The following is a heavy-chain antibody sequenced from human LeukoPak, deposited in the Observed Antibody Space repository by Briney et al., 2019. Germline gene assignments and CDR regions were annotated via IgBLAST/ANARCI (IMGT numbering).Heavy chain of an antibody. CDR1: GYSISSGYY. J-gene: IGHJ4*02. CDR2: IYHSGST. V-gene: IGHV4-38-2*02. Sequence: SETLSLTCTVSGYSISSGYYWDWIRQPPGKGLEWIGSIYHSGSTYYNPSLKSRVTISVDTSKNQFSLKLSSVTAADTAVYYCAREIAAAGTPFDYWGQGTLVTVSS. CDR3: AREIAAAGTPFDY. D-gene: IGHD6-13*01.